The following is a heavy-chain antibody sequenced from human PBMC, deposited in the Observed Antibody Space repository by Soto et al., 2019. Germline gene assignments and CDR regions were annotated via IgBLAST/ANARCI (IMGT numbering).Heavy chain of an antibody. V-gene: IGHV3-48*02. J-gene: IGHJ3*02. CDR3: ARDYMEFCSSTSCPQDAFDI. D-gene: IGHD2-2*01. CDR2: ISSSSSTI. CDR1: GFTFSSYS. Sequence: GGSLRLSCAASGFTFSSYSMNWVRQAPGKGLEWVSYISSSSSTINYADSVKGRFTISRENAKNSLYLQMNSLRDEDTAVYYCARDYMEFCSSTSCPQDAFDIWGQGTMVTVSS.